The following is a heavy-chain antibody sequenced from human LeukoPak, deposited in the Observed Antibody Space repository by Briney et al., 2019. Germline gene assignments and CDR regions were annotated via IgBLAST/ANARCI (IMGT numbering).Heavy chain of an antibody. CDR3: ARDEIVVVPAAIRGAGAFDI. J-gene: IGHJ3*02. CDR1: GGTFSSYA. D-gene: IGHD2-2*02. Sequence: SVKVSCKASGGTFSSYAISWVRQAPGQGLEWMGGIIPIFGTANYAQKFQGRVTITTDESTSTAYMELSSLRSEDTAVYYCARDEIVVVPAAIRGAGAFDIWGQGTMVTVSS. CDR2: IIPIFGTA. V-gene: IGHV1-69*05.